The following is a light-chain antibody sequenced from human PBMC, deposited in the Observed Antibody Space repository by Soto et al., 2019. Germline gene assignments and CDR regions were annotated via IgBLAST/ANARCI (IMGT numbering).Light chain of an antibody. V-gene: IGKV3-20*01. J-gene: IGKJ1*01. Sequence: EIVLTQSPGTLSLSPGERATLSCRASQSFTNNYLAWYQRKPGQAPRLLIYGASSRATGIPDRFSGSGAGTDFTLTISRLEPEDFAVSYCQQYGTSRTFGQGTKVEIK. CDR2: GAS. CDR3: QQYGTSRT. CDR1: QSFTNNY.